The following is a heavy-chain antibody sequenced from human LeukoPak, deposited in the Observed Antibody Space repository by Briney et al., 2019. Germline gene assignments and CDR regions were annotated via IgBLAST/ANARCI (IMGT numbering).Heavy chain of an antibody. V-gene: IGHV4-30-4*01. J-gene: IGHJ4*02. CDR2: IYYSGST. CDR3: ARVTTVTTSFHFDY. Sequence: SQTLSLTCSVSGGSISSGGYYWSWIRQPPGEGLEWIGYIYYSGSTYYHPSLKSRVTISLDTSKNQFSLKLSSVTAADTAVYYCARVTTVTTSFHFDYWGQGTLVTVSS. CDR1: GGSISSGGYY. D-gene: IGHD4-17*01.